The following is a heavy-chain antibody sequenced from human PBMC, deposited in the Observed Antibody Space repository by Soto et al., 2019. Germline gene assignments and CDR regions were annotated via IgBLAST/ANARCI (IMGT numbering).Heavy chain of an antibody. CDR1: GGSISSYY. V-gene: IGHV4-59*01. CDR3: AGYSSSSRPFDY. Sequence: SETLSLTCTVSGGSISSYYWSWIRQPPGKGLEWIGYIYYSGSTNYNPSLKSRVTISVDTSKNQFSLKLSSVTAADTAVYYCAGYSSSSRPFDYWGQGTLVTV. J-gene: IGHJ4*02. D-gene: IGHD6-6*01. CDR2: IYYSGST.